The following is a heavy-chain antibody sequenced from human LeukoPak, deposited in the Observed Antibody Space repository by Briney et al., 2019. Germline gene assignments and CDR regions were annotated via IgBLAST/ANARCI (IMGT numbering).Heavy chain of an antibody. J-gene: IGHJ4*02. Sequence: ASVKVSCKASGYTFTDYYMHWVRQAPGQGLEWMGWISLNSGDSNYAQKFQGRVTLTRDSSISTAYMELSRLRSDDTAVYYCVRAGGGLHFDYWGQGTLVTVSS. CDR3: VRAGGGLHFDY. CDR2: ISLNSGDS. V-gene: IGHV1-2*02. D-gene: IGHD3-16*01. CDR1: GYTFTDYY.